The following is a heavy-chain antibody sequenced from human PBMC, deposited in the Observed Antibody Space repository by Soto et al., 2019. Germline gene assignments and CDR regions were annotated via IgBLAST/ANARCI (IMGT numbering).Heavy chain of an antibody. Sequence: GGSLRLSCVASGFTFTNVAMTWVRQAPGKGLEWVSSITDGGGSTDYADSVKGRFTISRDNSKSTLYLQMNNLRDGDTAVYYCARDNVEGYFDSWGQGTLVTVSS. V-gene: IGHV3-23*01. CDR3: ARDNVEGYFDS. CDR2: ITDGGGST. CDR1: GFTFTNVA. J-gene: IGHJ4*02.